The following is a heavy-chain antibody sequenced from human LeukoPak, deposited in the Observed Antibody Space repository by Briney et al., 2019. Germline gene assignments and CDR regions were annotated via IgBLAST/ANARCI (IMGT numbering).Heavy chain of an antibody. D-gene: IGHD3-22*01. V-gene: IGHV1-18*01. CDR2: ISAYNGNT. CDR1: GYTFTSYG. J-gene: IGHJ4*02. CDR3: ARDQCLDSSGCYFDY. Sequence: GASVKVSCKASGYTFTSYGISWVRQAPGQGLEWMGWISAYNGNTNYAQKLQGRVTMTTDTSTSTAYMELRSLRSDDTAVYYCARDQCLDSSGCYFDYGGQGTLVTVSS.